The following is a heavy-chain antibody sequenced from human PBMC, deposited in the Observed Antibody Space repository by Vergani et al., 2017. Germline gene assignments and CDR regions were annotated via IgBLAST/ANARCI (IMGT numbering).Heavy chain of an antibody. CDR3: ARPGDSSGYYSDFFPTLLD. CDR1: GGTFSSYA. Sequence: QVQLVQSGAEVKKPGSSVKVSCKASGGTFSSYAISWVRQAPGQGLEWMGGIIPIFGTANYAQKFQGRVTITADESTSTAYMELRSLRSDDTAVYYCARPGDSSGYYSDFFPTLLDWGQGTLVTVSS. V-gene: IGHV1-69*01. D-gene: IGHD3-22*01. CDR2: IIPIFGTA. J-gene: IGHJ4*02.